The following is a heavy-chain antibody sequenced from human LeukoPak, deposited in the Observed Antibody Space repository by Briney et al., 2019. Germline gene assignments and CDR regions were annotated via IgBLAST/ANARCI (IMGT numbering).Heavy chain of an antibody. CDR1: GGSFSGYW. J-gene: IGHJ6*02. CDR2: INHSGST. V-gene: IGHV4-34*01. Sequence: SETLSLTCAVYGGSFSGYWWTWIRQPPGKGLEWIGEINHSGSTNYNPSLESRVTISIDTSQNRFSLKLRSVTAADTAVYYCARGPYGMDVWGQGTTVTVSS. CDR3: ARGPYGMDV.